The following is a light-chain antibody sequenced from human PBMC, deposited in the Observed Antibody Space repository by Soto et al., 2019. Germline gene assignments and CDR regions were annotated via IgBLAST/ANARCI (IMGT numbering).Light chain of an antibody. J-gene: IGLJ2*01. V-gene: IGLV1-44*01. CDR1: NSNIGSNT. CDR2: SNN. Sequence: QAVVTQPPSASGTPGQRVTISCSGSNSNIGSNTVNWYQQLPGTAPKLLIYSNNQRPSGVPDRFSGSKSGTSASLAISGLQSEDEADYYCAAWDDSLNGVFGGGTKLTVL. CDR3: AAWDDSLNGV.